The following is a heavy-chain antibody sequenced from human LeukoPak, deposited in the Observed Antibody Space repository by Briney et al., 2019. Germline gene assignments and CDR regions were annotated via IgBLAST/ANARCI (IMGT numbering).Heavy chain of an antibody. CDR2: ISGSGGST. CDR3: ARGASGYSYG. D-gene: IGHD5-18*01. CDR1: GFTFSSYA. J-gene: IGHJ4*02. V-gene: IGHV3-23*01. Sequence: GGSLRLSCAASGFTFSSYAMSWVRQAPGKGLGWVSAISGSGGSTYYADSVKGRFTISRDNAKNTLYLQMNSLRAEDTAVYYCARGASGYSYGWGQGTLVTVSS.